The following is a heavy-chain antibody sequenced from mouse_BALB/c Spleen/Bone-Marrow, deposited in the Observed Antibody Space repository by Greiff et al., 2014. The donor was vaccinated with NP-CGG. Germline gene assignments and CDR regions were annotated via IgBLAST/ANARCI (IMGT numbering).Heavy chain of an antibody. V-gene: IGHV1-39*01. CDR2: IDPYYGTT. CDR1: GHSFTGYN. D-gene: IGHD2-14*01. Sequence: VQLQQSGPELEKPGASVKISCEASGHSFTGYNMNWVKQSHRKSLEWIGNIDPYYGTTTFNQKFKDKATLTVDKSSSTAYMQLKSLTSEDSAVYYCTRSRAYFRDWFAYWGQGTLVTVSA. CDR3: TRSRAYFRDWFAY. J-gene: IGHJ3*01.